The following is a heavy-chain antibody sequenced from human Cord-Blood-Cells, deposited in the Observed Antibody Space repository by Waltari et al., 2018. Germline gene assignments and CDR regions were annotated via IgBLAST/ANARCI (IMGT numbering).Heavy chain of an antibody. V-gene: IGHV1-24*01. D-gene: IGHD2-2*01. J-gene: IGHJ3*02. Sequence: QVQLVQSGAEVKKPGASVKVSCKVSGYTLTELSMHWVRQAPGKGLEWMGGFDPEDGETIYAQKFQGRVTMTEDTSTDTAYMELSSLRSEDTAVYYCATGRELGYCSSTSCYDAFDIWGQGTMVTVSS. CDR2: FDPEDGET. CDR1: GYTLTELS. CDR3: ATGRELGYCSSTSCYDAFDI.